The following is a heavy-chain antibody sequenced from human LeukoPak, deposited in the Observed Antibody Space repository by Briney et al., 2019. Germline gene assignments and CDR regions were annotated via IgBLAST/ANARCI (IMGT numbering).Heavy chain of an antibody. V-gene: IGHV4-59*08. J-gene: IGHJ4*02. CDR1: GGSISSYY. CDR2: IYYSGST. D-gene: IGHD7-27*01. CDR3: ARGFRGDNFDY. Sequence: SETLSLTCTVSGGSISSYYWSWIRQPPGKGLEWIGYIYYSGSTNYNPSLKSRVTISVDTSKNQFSLKLSSVTAADTAVYFCARGFRGDNFDYWGQGTLVTVSS.